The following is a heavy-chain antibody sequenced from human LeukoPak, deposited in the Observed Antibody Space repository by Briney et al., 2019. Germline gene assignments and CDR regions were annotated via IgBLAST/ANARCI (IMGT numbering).Heavy chain of an antibody. J-gene: IGHJ4*02. CDR2: IRYDGSNK. Sequence: GSLRLSCAASGFTFSSYGMHWVRQAPGKGLEWVAFIRYDGSNKYYADSVKGRFTISRDNSKNTLYLQMNSLRAEDTAVYYCAKDSSYDSSGYYTPYYFDYWGQGTLVTVSP. CDR1: GFTFSSYG. CDR3: AKDSSYDSSGYYTPYYFDY. V-gene: IGHV3-30*02. D-gene: IGHD3-22*01.